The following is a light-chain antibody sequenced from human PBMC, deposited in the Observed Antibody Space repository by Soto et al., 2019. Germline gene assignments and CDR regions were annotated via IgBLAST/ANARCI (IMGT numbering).Light chain of an antibody. CDR1: QGISTN. V-gene: IGKV1-8*01. CDR2: DAS. CDR3: QQYFSYPLT. J-gene: IGKJ4*01. Sequence: AIHMTQSPSSFSASTGDTITITCRASQGISTNLAWYQQKPGKAPKVLIFDASTLQSGVPSRFSGSGSGTDFPLTISCLQSEDFASYYCQQYFSYPLTFGGGTNVEIK.